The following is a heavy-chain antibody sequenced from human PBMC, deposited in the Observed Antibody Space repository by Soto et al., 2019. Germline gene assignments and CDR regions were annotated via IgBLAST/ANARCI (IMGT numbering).Heavy chain of an antibody. CDR1: GFTFSSYS. J-gene: IGHJ2*01. V-gene: IGHV3-21*01. CDR2: ISSSSSYI. Sequence: XESLSLSCAASGFTFSSYSMNWVRQAPGKGLEWVSSISSSSSYIYYADSVKGRFTISRDNAKNSLYLQMNSLRAEDTAVYYCPRASIFGSHFDLWGRGTLVTVSS. CDR3: PRASIFGSHFDL. D-gene: IGHD3-3*01.